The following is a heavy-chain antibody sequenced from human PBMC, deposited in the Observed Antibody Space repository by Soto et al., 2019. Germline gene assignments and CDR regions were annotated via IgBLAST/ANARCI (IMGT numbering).Heavy chain of an antibody. J-gene: IGHJ4*02. CDR3: ARGPMITFGGVILSFDY. Sequence: PSETLSLTCAVSGGSISSCGYSWSWIRQPPGKGLEWIGYIYHSGSTYYNPSLKSRVTISVDRSKNQFSLKLSSVTAADTAVYYCARGPMITFGGVILSFDYWGQGTLVTV. D-gene: IGHD3-16*02. V-gene: IGHV4-30-2*01. CDR2: IYHSGST. CDR1: GGSISSCGYS.